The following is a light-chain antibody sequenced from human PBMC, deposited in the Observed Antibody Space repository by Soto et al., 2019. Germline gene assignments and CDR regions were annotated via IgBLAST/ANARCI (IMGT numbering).Light chain of an antibody. CDR2: EVS. J-gene: IGLJ3*02. Sequence: QSVLTQSPSASGSPGQSVTISCTGTSSDVGNYKYVSWYQQHPGKAPKLKIYEVSKRTSGVPDRFSGSKSGNTASLTVSGLQVEDEADDYCSSYAGSNLWVFGGGTKLTVL. V-gene: IGLV2-8*01. CDR3: SSYAGSNLWV. CDR1: SSDVGNYKY.